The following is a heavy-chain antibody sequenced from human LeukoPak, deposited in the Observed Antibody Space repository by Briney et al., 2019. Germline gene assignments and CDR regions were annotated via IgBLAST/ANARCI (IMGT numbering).Heavy chain of an antibody. J-gene: IGHJ4*02. Sequence: GGSLRLSCAASGFTFSSYSMNWVRQAPGKGLEWVSSISSSSSYIYYADSVKGRFTISRDNAKNSLYLQMNSLRAEDTAVYYCARDPYGRGYYFDYWGQGTLVTVSS. CDR2: ISSSSSYI. CDR3: ARDPYGRGYYFDY. CDR1: GFTFSSYS. D-gene: IGHD3-10*01. V-gene: IGHV3-21*01.